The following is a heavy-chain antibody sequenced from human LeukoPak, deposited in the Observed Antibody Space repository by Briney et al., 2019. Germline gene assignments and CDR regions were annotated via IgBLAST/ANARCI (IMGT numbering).Heavy chain of an antibody. Sequence: GGSLRLSCAASGFTFSDYALSWVRQTPGKGLDWVAATTGSSGDTYHADSVKGRFAISRDNSKNTLYLQMNSLRAEDTAVYYCANLVGGGGNSVRGLAFDIWGQGTKVSVSS. V-gene: IGHV3-23*01. CDR1: GFTFSDYA. J-gene: IGHJ3*02. D-gene: IGHD4-23*01. CDR3: ANLVGGGGNSVRGLAFDI. CDR2: TTGSSGDT.